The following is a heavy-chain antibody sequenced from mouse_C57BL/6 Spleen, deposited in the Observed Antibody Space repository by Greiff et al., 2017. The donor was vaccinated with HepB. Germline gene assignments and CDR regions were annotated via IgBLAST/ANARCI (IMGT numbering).Heavy chain of an antibody. CDR1: GYTFTDYY. D-gene: IGHD1-1*01. J-gene: IGHJ1*03. CDR3: ARATTGYFDV. CDR2: IYPGSGNT. V-gene: IGHV1-76*01. Sequence: QVQLKQSGAELVRPGASVKLSCKASGYTFTDYYINWVKQRPGQGLEWIARIYPGSGNTYYNEKFKGKATLTAEKSSSTAYMQLSSLTSEDSAVYFCARATTGYFDVWGTGTTVTVSS.